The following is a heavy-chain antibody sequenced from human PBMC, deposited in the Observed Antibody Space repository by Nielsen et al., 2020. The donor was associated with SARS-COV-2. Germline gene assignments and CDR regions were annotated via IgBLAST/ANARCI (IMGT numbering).Heavy chain of an antibody. D-gene: IGHD3-22*01. J-gene: IGHJ5*02. CDR1: GFTFSSYW. CDR2: IKQDGSEK. CDR3: ARDLSPARYYDSNWFDP. V-gene: IGHV3-7*01. Sequence: GESLKISCAASGFTFSSYWMSWVRQAPGKGLEWVANIKQDGSEKYYVDSVKGRFTISRDNAKNSLYLQMNSLRAEDTAVYYCARDLSPARYYDSNWFDPWGQGTLVTVSS.